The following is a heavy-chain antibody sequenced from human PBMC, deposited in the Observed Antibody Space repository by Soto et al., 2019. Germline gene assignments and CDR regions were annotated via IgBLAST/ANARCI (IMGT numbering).Heavy chain of an antibody. Sequence: QVQLVESGGGVVQPGRSLRLSCAASGFTFSSYGMHWVRQAPGKGLEWVAVISYDGSNKYYADSVKGRFTISRDNSKNTLYLQMNSLRAEDTAVYYCASGYCSGGSCPELDYWGQGTLVTVSS. CDR2: ISYDGSNK. CDR1: GFTFSSYG. J-gene: IGHJ4*02. D-gene: IGHD2-15*01. CDR3: ASGYCSGGSCPELDY. V-gene: IGHV3-30*03.